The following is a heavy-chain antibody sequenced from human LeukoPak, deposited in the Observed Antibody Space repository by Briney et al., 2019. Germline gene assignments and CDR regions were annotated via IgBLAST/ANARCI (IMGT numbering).Heavy chain of an antibody. V-gene: IGHV3-30*04. CDR1: GFAFSSFA. CDR3: AKDINHDSSGCLDY. CDR2: ISYDGIIE. J-gene: IGHJ4*02. D-gene: IGHD3-22*01. Sequence: GRSLRLSRAASGFAFSSFAMHWVRQAPGKGLEWVSLISYDGIIEDYSDSVKGRFTISRDNFKNTLFLQMNSLRAEDTAVYYCAKDINHDSSGCLDYWGQGTLVTVSS.